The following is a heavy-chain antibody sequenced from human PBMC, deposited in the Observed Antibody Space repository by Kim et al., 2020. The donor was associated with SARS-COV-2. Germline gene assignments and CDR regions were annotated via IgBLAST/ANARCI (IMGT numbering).Heavy chain of an antibody. CDR3: ATLWGITMVRGLPYYYGMDV. J-gene: IGHJ6*02. CDR1: GFTFDDYA. Sequence: SLRLSCAASGFTFDDYAMHWVRQAPGKGLEWVSGISWNSGSIGYADSVKGRFTISRDNAKNSLYLQMNSLRAEDTALYYCATLWGITMVRGLPYYYGMDVWGQGTTVTVSS. V-gene: IGHV3-9*01. D-gene: IGHD3-10*01. CDR2: ISWNSGSI.